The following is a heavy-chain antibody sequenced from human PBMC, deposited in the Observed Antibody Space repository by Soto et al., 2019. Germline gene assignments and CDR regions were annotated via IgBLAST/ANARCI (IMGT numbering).Heavy chain of an antibody. CDR1: GYTFSHSP. Sequence: QVQLVQSGAEVKKPGASVKLSCTASGYTFSHSPIHWVRQAPGQGLEWMGRVNTGTRKIQDSEKFQGRVTISMDTSATTAYVDLSSLRSEDTAMYYCATYRFSSAFDIGGQGTVVTVSS. CDR3: ATYRFSSAFDI. CDR2: VNTGTRKI. D-gene: IGHD1-26*01. J-gene: IGHJ3*02. V-gene: IGHV1-3*04.